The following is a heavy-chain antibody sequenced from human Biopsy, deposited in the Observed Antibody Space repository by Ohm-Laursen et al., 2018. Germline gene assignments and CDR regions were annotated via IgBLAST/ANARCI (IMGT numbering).Heavy chain of an antibody. D-gene: IGHD3-22*01. Sequence: SETLSLTCTVSGVSITAYYWSWIRQPPGKGLECIGNIHHSGSTNYNPSLKSRLTISVDTSKNQFSLKLNSVTAADTAVYYCARDYDTSGYYYVSWGQGTLATVSS. CDR2: IHHSGST. CDR3: ARDYDTSGYYYVS. V-gene: IGHV4-4*09. CDR1: GVSITAYY. J-gene: IGHJ5*02.